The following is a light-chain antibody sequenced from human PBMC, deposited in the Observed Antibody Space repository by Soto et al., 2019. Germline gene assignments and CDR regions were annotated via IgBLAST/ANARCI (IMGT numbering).Light chain of an antibody. J-gene: IGKJ1*01. CDR2: GAS. CDR1: QSVGSS. CDR3: QQYGNSPLT. Sequence: EIVMTQSPATLSVSPGERATLSCRASQSVGSSLAWYQQRPGQAPRLLIYGASSRATGIPDRFSGSGSGTDFTLTISRLEPEDFAVYYCQQYGNSPLTFGQGTKVDI. V-gene: IGKV3-20*01.